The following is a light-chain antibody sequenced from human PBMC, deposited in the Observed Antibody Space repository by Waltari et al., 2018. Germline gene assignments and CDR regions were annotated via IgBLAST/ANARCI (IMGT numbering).Light chain of an antibody. CDR2: DAS. V-gene: IGKV3-20*01. CDR1: QSVSSSN. CDR3: QQYHDSPRT. J-gene: IGKJ1*01. Sequence: EIVLVQSPGTLSLSPGDRATLSCRASQSVSSSNLAWYQQRPGQAPRLLIYDASLRATGVPDRFSCSGSGTDFTLSISRLEPEDFAVYYCQQYHDSPRTFGQGTKVEIK.